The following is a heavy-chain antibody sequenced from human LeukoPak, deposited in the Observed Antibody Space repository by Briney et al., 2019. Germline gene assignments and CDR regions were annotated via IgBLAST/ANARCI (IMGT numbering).Heavy chain of an antibody. CDR1: GGSISSSSYY. CDR2: IYYSGST. Sequence: PSETLSLTCTVSGGSISSSSYYWGWIRQPPGKGLEWIGSIYYSGSTYYNPSLKSRVTISVDTSKNQFSLKLSSVTAADTAVYYCARLPDYGNYSVDYWGQGTLVTVSS. CDR3: ARLPDYGNYSVDY. V-gene: IGHV4-39*01. J-gene: IGHJ4*02. D-gene: IGHD4-17*01.